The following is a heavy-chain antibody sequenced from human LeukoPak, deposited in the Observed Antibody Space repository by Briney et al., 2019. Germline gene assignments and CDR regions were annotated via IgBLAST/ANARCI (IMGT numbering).Heavy chain of an antibody. CDR3: VEVSIVGASDY. Sequence: AGSLRLSCSASGFTFSNYAMHWVRQAPGKGLEYVSAISSNGGSTYYADSVKGRFTISRDNSKNTLHLQMSSLRTEDTAVYYCVEVSIVGASDYWGQGTLVTVSS. J-gene: IGHJ4*02. V-gene: IGHV3-64D*06. CDR1: GFTFSNYA. D-gene: IGHD1-26*01. CDR2: ISSNGGST.